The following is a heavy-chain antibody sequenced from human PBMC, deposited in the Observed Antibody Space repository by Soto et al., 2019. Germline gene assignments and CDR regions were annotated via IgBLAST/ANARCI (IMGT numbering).Heavy chain of an antibody. CDR3: ARDEKKSDFYSGMDV. CDR1: GGSIISGDSY. V-gene: IGHV4-30-4*01. CDR2: MYYSGTT. J-gene: IGHJ6*02. Sequence: SETLSLTCTVSGGSIISGDSYCICIRQPPGKGLEWIGYMYYSGTTYYNPSLKSRVSFSVDTSKNQFSLKLTSVTAADTAVYYCARDEKKSDFYSGMDVWGQGTTVTVSS.